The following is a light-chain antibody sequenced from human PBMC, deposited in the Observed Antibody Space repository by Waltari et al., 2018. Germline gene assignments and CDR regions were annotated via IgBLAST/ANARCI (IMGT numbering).Light chain of an antibody. CDR1: QGINNW. J-gene: IGKJ1*01. Sequence: DIQMTQSPSSVSASVGDRVTITCRASQGINNWLAWYQQQPGKAPKLLIYAASILQTGVPSRFSDSGSGTDFTLTVNNLQPEDFATYFCQQGNSFPPTFGQGTKVEVK. CDR2: AAS. CDR3: QQGNSFPPT. V-gene: IGKV1-12*01.